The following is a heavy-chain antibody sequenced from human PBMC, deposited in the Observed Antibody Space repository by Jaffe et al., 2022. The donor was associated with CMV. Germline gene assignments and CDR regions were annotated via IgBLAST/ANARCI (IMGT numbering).Heavy chain of an antibody. Sequence: QVQLQESGPGLVKPSETLSLTCTVSGGSISSYYWSWIRQPPGKGLEWIGYIYYSGSTNYNPSLKSRVTISVDTSKNQFSLKLSSVTAADTAVYYCARTLDTAMVHGYYFDYWGQGTLVTVSS. V-gene: IGHV4-59*08. CDR3: ARTLDTAMVHGYYFDY. CDR1: GGSISSYY. D-gene: IGHD5-18*01. J-gene: IGHJ4*02. CDR2: IYYSGST.